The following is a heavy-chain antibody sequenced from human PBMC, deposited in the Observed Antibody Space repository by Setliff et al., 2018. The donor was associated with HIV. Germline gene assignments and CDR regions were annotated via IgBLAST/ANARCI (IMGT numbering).Heavy chain of an antibody. CDR3: ARLSLADDSSGWDDY. CDR1: GFTFSSYS. J-gene: IGHJ4*02. Sequence: GGSLRLSCAASGFTFSSYSMNWVRQAPGKGLEWVSSISSSSSYIYYADSVKGRFIISRDNAKNSLYLQMNSLRAEDTAVYYCARLSLADDSSGWDDYWGQGTLVTVSS. CDR2: ISSSSSYI. D-gene: IGHD6-19*01. V-gene: IGHV3-21*01.